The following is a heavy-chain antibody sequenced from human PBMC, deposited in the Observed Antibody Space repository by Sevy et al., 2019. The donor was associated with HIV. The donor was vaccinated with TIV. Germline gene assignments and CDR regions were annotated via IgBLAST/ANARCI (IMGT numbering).Heavy chain of an antibody. CDR1: GFSFDDYA. CDR3: AKDNVGYSSGWYFYFDF. D-gene: IGHD6-13*01. V-gene: IGHV3-9*01. J-gene: IGHJ4*02. Sequence: GGSLRLSCVASGFSFDDYAMHWVRQRPGKGLEWVSGITWNSGSVGYADSVKGRFTISRDNAKNSLYLQMSNLRPEDTALYYCAKDNVGYSSGWYFYFDFWGQGTLVTVSS. CDR2: ITWNSGSV.